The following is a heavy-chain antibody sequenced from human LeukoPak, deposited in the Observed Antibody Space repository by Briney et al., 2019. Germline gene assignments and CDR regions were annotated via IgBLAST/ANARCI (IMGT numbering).Heavy chain of an antibody. CDR2: IRYDGSNK. Sequence: PGGSLRLSCAASGFTFSSYGMHWVRQAPGKGLEWVAFIRYDGSNKYYADSVKGRFTISRDNSKDTLYLQMNSLRAEDTAVYYCARGRPLGSGSYFIDYWGQGTLVTVSS. D-gene: IGHD3-10*01. CDR1: GFTFSSYG. CDR3: ARGRPLGSGSYFIDY. J-gene: IGHJ4*02. V-gene: IGHV3-30*02.